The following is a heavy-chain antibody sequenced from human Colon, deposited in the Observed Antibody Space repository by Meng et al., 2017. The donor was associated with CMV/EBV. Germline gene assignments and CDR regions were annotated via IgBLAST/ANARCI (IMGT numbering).Heavy chain of an antibody. V-gene: IGHV3-74*01. Sequence: GESLKISCAASGFTFSSYWMHWVRQTPGKGLVWVSRISSDGSNTRYADSVKGRFTISRDNAKSTLCLQMNSLRAEDTAVYYCARDRGYYGSGSYVTGRGAFDIWGQGTTVTVSS. CDR2: ISSDGSNT. CDR3: ARDRGYYGSGSYVTGRGAFDI. J-gene: IGHJ3*02. D-gene: IGHD3-10*01. CDR1: GFTFSSYW.